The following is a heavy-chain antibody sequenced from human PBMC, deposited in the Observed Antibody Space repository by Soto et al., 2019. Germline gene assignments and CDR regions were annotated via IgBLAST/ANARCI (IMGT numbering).Heavy chain of an antibody. V-gene: IGHV3-30-3*01. CDR2: ISYDGSNK. Sequence: GGSLRLSCAASGFTFSSYAMHWVRQAPGKGLEWVAVISYDGSNKYYADSVKGRFTISRDNSKNTLYLQMNSLRAEDTAVYYCARDGGDIVVVPAATGYYYYGMDVWGQVTTVTVSS. CDR3: ARDGGDIVVVPAATGYYYYGMDV. CDR1: GFTFSSYA. D-gene: IGHD2-2*01. J-gene: IGHJ6*02.